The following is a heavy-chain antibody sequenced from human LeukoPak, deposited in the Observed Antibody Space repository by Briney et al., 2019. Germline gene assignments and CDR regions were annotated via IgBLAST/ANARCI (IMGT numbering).Heavy chain of an antibody. J-gene: IGHJ4*02. V-gene: IGHV1-2*02. CDR2: INLSSGGT. CDR1: GYTFTDYY. Sequence: ASVKVPCKASGYTFTDYYFHWVRQAPGQGLEWMGWINLSSGGTNYAQKFQGRVTLTRDTSISTAYLELSRLTSDDTAVYYCARAWYGDYWGQGTQVTVSS. D-gene: IGHD6-13*01. CDR3: ARAWYGDY.